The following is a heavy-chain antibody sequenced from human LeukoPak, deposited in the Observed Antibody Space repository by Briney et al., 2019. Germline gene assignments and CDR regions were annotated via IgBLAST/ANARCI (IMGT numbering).Heavy chain of an antibody. J-gene: IGHJ4*02. CDR3: ARGQGSSGYYLDY. CDR2: IRYDGSNK. D-gene: IGHD3-22*01. Sequence: PGGSLRLSCAASGFTFSSYGMHWVRQAPGKGLEWVAFIRYDGSNKYYADSVKGRFTISRDNSKNTLYLQMNSLRAEDTAVYYCARGQGSSGYYLDYWGQGTLVSVSS. V-gene: IGHV3-30*02. CDR1: GFTFSSYG.